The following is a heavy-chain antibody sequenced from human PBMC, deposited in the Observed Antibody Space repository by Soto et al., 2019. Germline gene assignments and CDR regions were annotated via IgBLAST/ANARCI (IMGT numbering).Heavy chain of an antibody. CDR1: GDSISSYY. CDR3: ARSSYYVSGGSYYSYNYGLAL. V-gene: IGHV4-59*01. CDR2: IYYSGST. D-gene: IGHD3-10*01. J-gene: IGHJ6*02. Sequence: TSTVYGDSISSYYWSWVRQPPGKGLEWIGYIYYSGSTNYNPSLKSRVTISVDTSKNQFSLKLSSVTAADTAVYYCARSSYYVSGGSYYSYNYGLALCGQVTTGAV.